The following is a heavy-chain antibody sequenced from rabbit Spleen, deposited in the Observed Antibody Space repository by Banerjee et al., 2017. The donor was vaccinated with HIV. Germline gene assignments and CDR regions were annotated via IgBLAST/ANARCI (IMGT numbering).Heavy chain of an antibody. V-gene: IGHV1S40*01. CDR2: IAAGVSFTS. CDR3: ARDSGTSFSTYGMDL. CDR1: GFSFTYIDY. D-gene: IGHD8-1*01. J-gene: IGHJ6*01. Sequence: QSLEESGGDLVRPGASLTLTCTASGFSFTYIDYLCWVRQPPGKGPEWIACIAAGVSFTSYYATWAKGRFPISKTSSTTVTLQMTSLTAADTATYFCARDSGTSFSTYGMDLWGPGTLVTVS.